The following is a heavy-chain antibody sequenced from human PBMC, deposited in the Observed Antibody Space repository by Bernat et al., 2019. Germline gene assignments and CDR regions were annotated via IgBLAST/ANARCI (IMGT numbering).Heavy chain of an antibody. V-gene: IGHV3-9*01. J-gene: IGHJ4*02. Sequence: EVQLVESGGGLVQPGRSLRLSCAASGFTFDDYTMHWVRQAPGKGLEWVSGISWNSGSIGYADSVKDRFTISRDNAKNSLYLQMNSLRAEDTALYYCAKDFRGYSGYDSPDFDYWGQGTLVTVSS. D-gene: IGHD5-12*01. CDR1: GFTFDDYT. CDR2: ISWNSGSI. CDR3: AKDFRGYSGYDSPDFDY.